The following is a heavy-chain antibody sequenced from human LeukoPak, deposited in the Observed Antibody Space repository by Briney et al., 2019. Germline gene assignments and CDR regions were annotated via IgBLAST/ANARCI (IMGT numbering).Heavy chain of an antibody. CDR1: GFTFSSYA. Sequence: GGSLRLSCAASGFTFSSYAMHWVRQAPGKGLEWVAVISYDGSNKYYADSVKGRFTISRDNAKNSLYLQMNSLRAEDTAVYYCAKLEQLAPLDYWGQGTLVTVSS. D-gene: IGHD6-6*01. CDR2: ISYDGSNK. V-gene: IGHV3-30-3*02. CDR3: AKLEQLAPLDY. J-gene: IGHJ4*02.